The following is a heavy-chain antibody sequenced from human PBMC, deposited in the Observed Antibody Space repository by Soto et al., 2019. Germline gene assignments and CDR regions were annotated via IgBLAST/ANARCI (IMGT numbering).Heavy chain of an antibody. V-gene: IGHV3-15*07. Sequence: GPLRLSCAASGFTFSNVWKNWVRQAPGKGLEWVGRIKSKTDGGTTDYAAPVKGRFTISRDDSKNTLYLQMNSLKTEDTAVYYCTITKTTVTTFDYWGQGTLVTVSS. D-gene: IGHD4-17*01. J-gene: IGHJ4*02. CDR2: IKSKTDGGTT. CDR1: GFTFSNVW. CDR3: TITKTTVTTFDY.